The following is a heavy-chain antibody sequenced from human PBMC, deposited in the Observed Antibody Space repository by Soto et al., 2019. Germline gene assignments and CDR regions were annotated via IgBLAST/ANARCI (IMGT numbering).Heavy chain of an antibody. J-gene: IGHJ4*02. V-gene: IGHV1-69*13. CDR2: IIPIFGTA. D-gene: IGHD5-12*01. CDR3: AREAFRDGYNSHLDY. Sequence: SVKVSCKASGGTFSSYAISWVRQAPGQGLEWMGGIIPIFGTANYAQKFQGRVTITADESTSTAYMELSSLRSEDTAVYYCAREAFRDGYNSHLDYWGQGTLVTVSS. CDR1: GGTFSSYA.